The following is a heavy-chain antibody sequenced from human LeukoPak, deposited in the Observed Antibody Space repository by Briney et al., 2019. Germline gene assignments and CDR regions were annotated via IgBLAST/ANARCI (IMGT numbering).Heavy chain of an antibody. CDR3: ASFSAIAAEDWFDP. CDR1: GGSVSSGAYC. V-gene: IGHV4-30-2*02. Sequence: SETLSLTCAVSGGSVSSGAYCWTWIRQPPGKGLEWIGSMSHSGSTHYNASLQSRVSISADISKNQFSLKLSSVTAADTAVYYCASFSAIAAEDWFDPWGQGTLVTVSS. J-gene: IGHJ5*02. CDR2: MSHSGST. D-gene: IGHD6-25*01.